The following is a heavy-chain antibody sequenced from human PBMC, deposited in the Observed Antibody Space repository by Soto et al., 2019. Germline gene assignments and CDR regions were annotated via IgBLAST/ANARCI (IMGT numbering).Heavy chain of an antibody. V-gene: IGHV1-18*01. CDR3: ARDGFDYVWGSYGYNAFDI. CDR1: GYTFTSYG. CDR2: ISAYNGNT. J-gene: IGHJ3*02. Sequence: QVQLAQSGAEVKKPGASVKVSCKASGYTFTSYGISWVRQAPGQGLEWMGWISAYNGNTNYAQKLQGRVTMTTDTSTSTAYMELRSLRSDDTAVYYCARDGFDYVWGSYGYNAFDIWGQGTMVTVSS. D-gene: IGHD3-16*01.